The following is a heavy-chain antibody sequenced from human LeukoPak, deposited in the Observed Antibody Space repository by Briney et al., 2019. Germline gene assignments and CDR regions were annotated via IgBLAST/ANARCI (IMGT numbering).Heavy chain of an antibody. V-gene: IGHV1-8*01. CDR3: AREGAAAEDVNWFDP. J-gene: IGHJ5*02. CDR1: GYTFTSYD. CDR2: INPNSGNT. Sequence: GASVKVSCKASGYTFTSYDINWVRQATGQGLEWMGWINPNSGNTHYAQKFQDRVTMTRDTSISTAYMELNSLRSDDTAVYYCAREGAAAEDVNWFDPWGQGTLVTVSS. D-gene: IGHD6-25*01.